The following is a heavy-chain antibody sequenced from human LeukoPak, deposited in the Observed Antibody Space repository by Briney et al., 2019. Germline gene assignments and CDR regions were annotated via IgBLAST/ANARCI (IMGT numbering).Heavy chain of an antibody. CDR1: GFTFSNYG. CDR3: AKDPYRVVFATGNYLDP. J-gene: IGHJ5*02. V-gene: IGHV3-30*18. D-gene: IGHD2-15*01. Sequence: GGSLRLSCATSGFTFSNYGMHWVRQAPGKGLEWVAVISSDETNIRYGDSVRGRFTVSRDNAKNTVYLQMNSLGADDTAVYYCAKDPYRVVFATGNYLDPWGQGTLVTVSS. CDR2: ISSDETNI.